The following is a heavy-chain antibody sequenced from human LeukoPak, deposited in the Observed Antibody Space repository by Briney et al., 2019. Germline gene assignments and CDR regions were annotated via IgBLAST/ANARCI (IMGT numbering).Heavy chain of an antibody. J-gene: IGHJ4*02. V-gene: IGHV6-1*01. CDR1: GDSVSSNSAA. D-gene: IGHD3-10*01. Sequence: SQTLSLTCAISGDSVSSNSAAWNWIRQSPSRGLEWLGRTYYRSKWYNDYAVSVKSRITINPDTSKNQFSLQLNSVTPEDTAVYYCARGRRITMVRGVIIKGFDYWGQGTLVTVSS. CDR3: ARGRRITMVRGVIIKGFDY. CDR2: TYYRSKWYN.